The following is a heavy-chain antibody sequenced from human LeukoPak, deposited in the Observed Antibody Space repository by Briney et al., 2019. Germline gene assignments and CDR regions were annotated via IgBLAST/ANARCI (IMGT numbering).Heavy chain of an antibody. J-gene: IGHJ4*02. Sequence: SETLSLTCTVSTYSISSGYYWGWIRQPPGKGLEWIGNIYHNGNTCYNPSLKSRVTISVDTSKKQFSLKLRTATAADTAVYYCARQGIFGNFDWPDWGQGTLVTVSS. CDR3: ARQGIFGNFDWPD. CDR1: TYSISSGYY. V-gene: IGHV4-38-2*02. CDR2: IYHNGNT. D-gene: IGHD3-9*01.